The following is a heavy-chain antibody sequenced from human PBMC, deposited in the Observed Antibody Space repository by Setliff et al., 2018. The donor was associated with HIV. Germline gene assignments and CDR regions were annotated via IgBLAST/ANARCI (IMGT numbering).Heavy chain of an antibody. CDR2: ISSSGSTI. CDR3: AREDSSGWYSGVFDI. J-gene: IGHJ3*02. Sequence: GGSLRLSCAASGFTFSSYEMNWVRQAPGKGLEWVSYISSSGSTIYYADSVKGRFTISRDNAKNSLYLQMNSLRAEDTAVYYCAREDSSGWYSGVFDIWGQGTMVTVSS. V-gene: IGHV3-48*03. CDR1: GFTFSSYE. D-gene: IGHD6-19*01.